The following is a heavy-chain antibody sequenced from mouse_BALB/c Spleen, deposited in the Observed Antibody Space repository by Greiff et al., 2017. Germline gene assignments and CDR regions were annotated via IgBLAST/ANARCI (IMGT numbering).Heavy chain of an antibody. CDR2: IDPSDSYT. J-gene: IGHJ3*01. V-gene: IGHV1S127*01. CDR1: GYTFTSYW. CDR3: TLITTVVERTWFAY. Sequence: VQLQQPGAELVKPGASVKMSCKASGYTFTSYWMPWVKQRPGQGLEWIGVIDPSDSYTSYNQKFKGKATLTVDTSSSTVYMQLSSLTSEDSAVYYCTLITTVVERTWFAYWGQGTLVTVSA. D-gene: IGHD1-1*01.